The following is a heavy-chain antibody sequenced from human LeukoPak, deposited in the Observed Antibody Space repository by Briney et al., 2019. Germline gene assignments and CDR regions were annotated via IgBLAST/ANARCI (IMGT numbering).Heavy chain of an antibody. J-gene: IGHJ6*03. CDR1: GGSFSGYY. V-gene: IGHV4-34*01. D-gene: IGHD6-6*01. CDR3: ARGYSSSFYYYYYYMDV. Sequence: PSETLSHTCAVYGGSFSGYYWSWIRQPPGKGLEWIGEINHSGSTNYNPSLKSRVTISVDTSKNQFSLKLSSVTAADTAVYYCARGYSSSFYYYYYYMDVWGKGTTVTVSS. CDR2: INHSGST.